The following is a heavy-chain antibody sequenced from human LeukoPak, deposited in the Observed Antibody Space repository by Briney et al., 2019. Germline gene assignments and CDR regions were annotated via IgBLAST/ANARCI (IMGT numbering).Heavy chain of an antibody. Sequence: GGSLRLSCAASGFTFSSYAMSWVRQAPGKVLEWVSEISGGGGSTYYADSVKGRFTISRDNSKNTLYLQMNSLRAEDTAVYYCAELGITMIGGVWGKGTTVTISS. CDR1: GFTFSSYA. D-gene: IGHD3-10*02. CDR2: ISGGGGST. CDR3: AELGITMIGGV. V-gene: IGHV3-23*01. J-gene: IGHJ6*04.